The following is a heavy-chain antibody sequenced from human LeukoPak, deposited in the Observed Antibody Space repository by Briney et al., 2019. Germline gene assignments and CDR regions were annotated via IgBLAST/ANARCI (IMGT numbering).Heavy chain of an antibody. D-gene: IGHD6-19*01. CDR2: IKSKTAGGTT. J-gene: IGHJ4*02. CDR3: TRYSSGTPYYFEY. V-gene: IGHV3-15*01. Sequence: GGSLRLSCAASGFTFSNAWVSWVRQAPGKGLEWVSRIKSKTAGGTTEYGAPVKGRFTISRDDSKNTLYLQMNSLKTEDTAVYYCTRYSSGTPYYFEYWGQGTRVTVSS. CDR1: GFTFSNAW.